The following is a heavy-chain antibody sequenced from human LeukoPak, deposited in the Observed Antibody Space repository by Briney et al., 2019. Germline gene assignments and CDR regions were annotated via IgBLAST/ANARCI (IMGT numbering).Heavy chain of an antibody. CDR3: ARSRSCNGGSCYSDPYYYGMDV. J-gene: IGHJ6*04. Sequence: SVKVSCKASGGTFSSYVISWVRQAPGQGLEWMGGIIPIFGTANYAQKFQGRVTIIADKSTSTAYMELSSLSSEDAAVYYCARSRSCNGGSCYSDPYYYGMDVWGKGTTVTVSS. V-gene: IGHV1-69*06. D-gene: IGHD2-15*01. CDR1: GGTFSSYV. CDR2: IIPIFGTA.